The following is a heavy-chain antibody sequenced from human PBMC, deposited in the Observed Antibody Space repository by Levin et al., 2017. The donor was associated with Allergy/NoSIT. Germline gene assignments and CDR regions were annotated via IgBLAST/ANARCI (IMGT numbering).Heavy chain of an antibody. D-gene: IGHD2-2*01. CDR1: GFTVSSIY. CDR3: AGNLPFDP. J-gene: IGHJ5*02. V-gene: IGHV3-66*01. CDR2: IYTGGSI. Sequence: GGSLRLSCAVSGFTVSSIYMSWVRQAAGKGPEWVSVIYTGGSIYYADSVKGRFTISRDNSKNTVYLQMKSLRVEDTTVYYCAGNLPFDPWGQGTLFTVSS.